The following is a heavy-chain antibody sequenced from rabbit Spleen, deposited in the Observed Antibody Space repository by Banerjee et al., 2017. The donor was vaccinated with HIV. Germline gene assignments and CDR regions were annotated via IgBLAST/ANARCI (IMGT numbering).Heavy chain of an antibody. D-gene: IGHD8-1*01. V-gene: IGHV1S45*01. CDR3: ARENADSTYELIPFNL. CDR1: GFDFSRYG. CDR2: IDPIFGTT. J-gene: IGHJ4*01. Sequence: QQQLVESGGGLVQPGGSLTLTCKASGFDFSRYGVSWVRQAPGKGLEWIGYIDPIFGTTYYASWAKGRFTVSKTSSTTVTLQMTSLTAADTATYFCARENADSTYELIPFNLWGPGTLVTVS.